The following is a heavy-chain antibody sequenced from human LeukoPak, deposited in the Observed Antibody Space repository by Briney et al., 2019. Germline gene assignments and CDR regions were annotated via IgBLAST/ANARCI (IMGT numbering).Heavy chain of an antibody. Sequence: ASVKVSCKASGYTFTGYYMHWVRQAPGQGLEWMGWINPNSGGTNYAQKFQGRVTITADESTSTAYMELSSLRSEDTAVYYCARSYSSSWDRSGFLNWGQGTLVTVSS. V-gene: IGHV1-2*02. CDR3: ARSYSSSWDRSGFLN. D-gene: IGHD6-13*01. CDR1: GYTFTGYY. J-gene: IGHJ4*02. CDR2: INPNSGGT.